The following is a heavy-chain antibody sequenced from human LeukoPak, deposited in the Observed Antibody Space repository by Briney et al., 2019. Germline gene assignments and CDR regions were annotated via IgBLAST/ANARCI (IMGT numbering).Heavy chain of an antibody. J-gene: IGHJ6*03. CDR3: ARDRGAAAGLNVYMDV. D-gene: IGHD6-13*01. CDR2: IYYSGGT. CDR1: GGSISSSSYY. V-gene: IGHV4-39*07. Sequence: SETLSLTCTVSGGSISSSSYYWGWIRQPPGKGLEWIGSIYYSGGTYYNPSLKSRVTISVDTSKNQFSLELSSVTAADTAVYYCARDRGAAAGLNVYMDVWGKGTTVTVSS.